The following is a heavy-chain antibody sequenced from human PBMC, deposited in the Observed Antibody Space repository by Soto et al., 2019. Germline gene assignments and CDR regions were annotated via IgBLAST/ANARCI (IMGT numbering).Heavy chain of an antibody. CDR3: ARVWGYSYGLASDI. V-gene: IGHV4-30-2*01. CDR2: IYHSGST. CDR1: GGSISSGGNS. J-gene: IGHJ3*02. Sequence: SETLSLTCAVSGGSISSGGNSWSWIRQPPGKGLEWIGYIYHSGSTYYNPSLKSRVTISVDRSKSQFSLKLSSVTAADTAVYYCARVWGYSYGLASDIWGQGTMVTVSS. D-gene: IGHD5-18*01.